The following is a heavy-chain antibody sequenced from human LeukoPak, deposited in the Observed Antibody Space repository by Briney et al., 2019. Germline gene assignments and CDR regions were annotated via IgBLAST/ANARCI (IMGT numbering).Heavy chain of an antibody. Sequence: GRSLRLSCAASGFTFSSYGMHWVRQAPGKGLEWVAVISYDGSNKYYADSVKGRFTISRDNSKNTLYLQMNSLRAEDTAVYYCASTIAVATEGAYYFDYWGQGTLVTVSS. D-gene: IGHD6-19*01. CDR1: GFTFSSYG. V-gene: IGHV3-30*03. J-gene: IGHJ4*02. CDR3: ASTIAVATEGAYYFDY. CDR2: ISYDGSNK.